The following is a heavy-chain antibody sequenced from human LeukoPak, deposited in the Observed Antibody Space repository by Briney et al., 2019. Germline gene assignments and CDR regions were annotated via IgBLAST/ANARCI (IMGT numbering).Heavy chain of an antibody. CDR3: ARRLWFGELSWFDP. CDR2: INPNNGGT. CDR1: GYTFTGYY. V-gene: IGHV1-2*02. J-gene: IGHJ5*02. Sequence: ASVKVSCKASGYTFTGYYMHWVRQAPGQGLEWMGWINPNNGGTNYAQKFQGRVTMTRDTSISTAYMELSRLRSDDTAVYYCARRLWFGELSWFDPWGQGTLVTVSS. D-gene: IGHD3-10*01.